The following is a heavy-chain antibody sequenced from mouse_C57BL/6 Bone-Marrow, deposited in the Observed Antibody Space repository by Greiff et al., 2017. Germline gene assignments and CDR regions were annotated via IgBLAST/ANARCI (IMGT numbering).Heavy chain of an antibody. CDR2: IDPNSGGT. Sequence: VQLQQPGAELVKPGASVKLSCKASGYTFTSYWMHWVKQRPGRGLEWIVRIDPNSGGTKYNEKFKSKATLTVDKTSSTAYMQLSCLTSEDSAVYYCARLSFGAMDYWGQGTSVTVSS. V-gene: IGHV1-72*01. CDR1: GYTFTSYW. J-gene: IGHJ4*01. CDR3: ARLSFGAMDY.